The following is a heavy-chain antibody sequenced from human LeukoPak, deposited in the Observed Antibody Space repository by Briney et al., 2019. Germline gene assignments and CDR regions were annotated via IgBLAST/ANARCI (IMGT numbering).Heavy chain of an antibody. CDR2: IYYSGST. J-gene: IGHJ5*02. Sequence: SETLSLTCTASGGSISSSSYYWGWIRQPPGKGLEWIGSIYYSGSTYYNPSLKGRVTISVDTSKNQFSLKLSSVTAADTAVYYCARHAFYYGSGSDWFDPWGQGTLVTVSS. CDR1: GGSISSSSYY. D-gene: IGHD3-10*01. V-gene: IGHV4-39*01. CDR3: ARHAFYYGSGSDWFDP.